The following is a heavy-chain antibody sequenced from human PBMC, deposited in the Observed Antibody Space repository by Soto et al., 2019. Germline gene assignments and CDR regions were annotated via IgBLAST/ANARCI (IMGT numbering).Heavy chain of an antibody. J-gene: IGHJ4*02. CDR2: IKQDGSEK. V-gene: IGHV3-7*05. Sequence: GGSLRLSCAASGFSFSSYWMSWVRQAPGIGLEWVANIKQDGSEKYYVDSVKGRFTISRDNAKNSLYLQMSSLRAEDTAVYYCVRGAVSYSRGDYFDYWRQGTLVIVSS. CDR3: VRGAVSYSRGDYFDY. D-gene: IGHD2-21*01. CDR1: GFSFSSYW.